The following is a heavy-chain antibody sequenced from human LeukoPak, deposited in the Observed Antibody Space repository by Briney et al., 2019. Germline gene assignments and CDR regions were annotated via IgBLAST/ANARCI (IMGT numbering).Heavy chain of an antibody. J-gene: IGHJ5*02. CDR3: ATPGSRLAPP. CDR2: INQDGSEK. Sequence: PGGSLRLSCAASGFTFTTYWMSWVRQAPGKVLEWVANINQDGSEKYYVDSVKGRFTISRDNAKNSLYLQMNSLRAEDTAVYYCATPGSRLAPPWGQGTLVTVSS. CDR1: GFTFTTYW. V-gene: IGHV3-7*01. D-gene: IGHD1-14*01.